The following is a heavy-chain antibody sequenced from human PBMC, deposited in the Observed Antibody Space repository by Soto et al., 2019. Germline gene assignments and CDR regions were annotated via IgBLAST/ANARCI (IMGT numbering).Heavy chain of an antibody. D-gene: IGHD2-2*01. J-gene: IGHJ4*02. CDR3: ARRPCRYCSSTTCYASDY. CDR1: GFTFDDYG. CDR2: VNWNAAGI. V-gene: IGHV3-20*04. Sequence: EVQLVESGGGVVRPGGSLRLSCATSGFTFDDYGMSWVRQVPGKGLEWVSGVNWNAAGIGYADSVKGRFTISRDNAKNSLYLQMNSLRAEDTALYYCARRPCRYCSSTTCYASDYWGQGTLVTVSS.